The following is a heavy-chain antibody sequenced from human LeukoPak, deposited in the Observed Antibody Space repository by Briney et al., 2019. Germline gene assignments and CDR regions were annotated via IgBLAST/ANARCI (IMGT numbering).Heavy chain of an antibody. Sequence: SETLSLTCTVSGGSISSSSYYWGWIRQPPGKGLEWIGSIYYSGSTYYNPSLKSRVTISVDTSKNQFSLKLSSVTAADTAVYYCASGERSQLLLLNYWGQGTLVTVSS. CDR2: IYYSGST. D-gene: IGHD2-2*01. J-gene: IGHJ4*02. V-gene: IGHV4-39*01. CDR1: GGSISSSSYY. CDR3: ASGERSQLLLLNY.